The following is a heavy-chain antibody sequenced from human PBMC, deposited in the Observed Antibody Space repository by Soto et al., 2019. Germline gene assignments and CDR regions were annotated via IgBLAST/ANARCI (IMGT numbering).Heavy chain of an antibody. J-gene: IGHJ4*02. CDR1: GGSISSGGYY. Sequence: SETLSLTCTVSGGSISSGGYYWSWIRQHPGKGLEWIGYIYYSGSTYYNPSLKSRVTISVDTSKNQFSLKLSSVTAADTAVYYCARDWQDYYGLGSYYPFDYWGQGTLVTAPQ. CDR2: IYYSGST. V-gene: IGHV4-31*03. D-gene: IGHD3-10*01. CDR3: ARDWQDYYGLGSYYPFDY.